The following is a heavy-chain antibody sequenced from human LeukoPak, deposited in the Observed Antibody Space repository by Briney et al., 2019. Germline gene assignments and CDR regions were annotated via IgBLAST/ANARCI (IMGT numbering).Heavy chain of an antibody. Sequence: GASVKVSCKASGYTFTNYGINWVRQAPGQGLEWMGWISVYNGHTNYAQRLQGRVTMTTDTSTSSAYMELRSLRSDDTAVYFCARDRRSLDYWGQGTLVTVSS. V-gene: IGHV1-18*01. D-gene: IGHD1-26*01. CDR1: GYTFTNYG. CDR3: ARDRRSLDY. CDR2: ISVYNGHT. J-gene: IGHJ4*02.